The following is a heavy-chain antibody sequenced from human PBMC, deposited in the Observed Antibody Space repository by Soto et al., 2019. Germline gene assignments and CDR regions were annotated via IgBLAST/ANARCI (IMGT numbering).Heavy chain of an antibody. CDR2: IYYSGGT. CDR1: GGSISSGNYY. CDR3: ARMGLHVGELSRNWFEP. Sequence: QVQLQESGPGLVKPSQTLSLTCTLSGGSISSGNYYWSWIRQHPGKGLEWIGYIYYSGGTHYNPSLKSRVTISLATSNNHFSLKLSSVTAADTVVYYCARMGLHVGELSRNWFEPWGQGTLVTVSS. D-gene: IGHD3-16*02. V-gene: IGHV4-31*03. J-gene: IGHJ5*02.